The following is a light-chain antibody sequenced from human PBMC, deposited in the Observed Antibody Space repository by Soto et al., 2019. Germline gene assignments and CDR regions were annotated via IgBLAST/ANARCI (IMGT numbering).Light chain of an antibody. V-gene: IGKV3-20*01. CDR1: QSVRSNS. CDR2: GAS. CDR3: QQYVRSPPT. J-gene: IGKJ4*01. Sequence: EIVLTQSPGTLSLSPGERATLSCRASQSVRSNSLAWYQQKPGQAPRLLIYGASTRATGIPDRFSGSGSGTDFTLTITRLEPEDFAVFYCQQYVRSPPTFGGGTNMEIK.